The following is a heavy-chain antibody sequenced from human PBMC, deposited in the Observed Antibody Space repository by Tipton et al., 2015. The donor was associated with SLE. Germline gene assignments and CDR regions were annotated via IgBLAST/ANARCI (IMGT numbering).Heavy chain of an antibody. V-gene: IGHV4-59*12. CDR1: GGSISSYY. J-gene: IGHJ4*02. Sequence: TLSLTCTVSGGSISSYYWSWIRQPPGKGLEWIGSIYYSGSTYYNPSLKSRVTISGDTSKNQFSLKLSSVTAADTAVYYCASPGIAVAFDYWGQGTLVTVSS. CDR3: ASPGIAVAFDY. CDR2: IYYSGST. D-gene: IGHD6-19*01.